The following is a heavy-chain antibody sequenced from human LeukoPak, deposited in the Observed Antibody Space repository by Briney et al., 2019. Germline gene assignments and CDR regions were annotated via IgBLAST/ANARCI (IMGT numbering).Heavy chain of an antibody. Sequence: GGSLRLSCTTSGFTFGNYAMSWVRQAPGKGLEWVSYISSSSSTIYYADSVKGRFTISRDNAKNSLYLQMNSLRAEDTAVYYCATQTTVVTPGAYWGQGTLVTVSS. CDR3: ATQTTVVTPGAY. V-gene: IGHV3-48*04. D-gene: IGHD4-23*01. CDR1: GFTFGNYA. CDR2: ISSSSSTI. J-gene: IGHJ4*02.